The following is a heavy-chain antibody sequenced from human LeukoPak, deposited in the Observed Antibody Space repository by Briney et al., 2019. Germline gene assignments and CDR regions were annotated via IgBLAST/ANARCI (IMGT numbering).Heavy chain of an antibody. J-gene: IGHJ6*02. CDR1: GGSITSLY. Sequence: PSETLSLTCSVSGGSITSLYWSWVRQPPGKGLEYVGYVHHTGVTNYNPSLRGRVTVSMDASKNQFYLKLNSVTAADTGVYYCVRSATIAVFRYGMDVWGQGTTVTVSS. CDR2: VHHTGVT. CDR3: VRSATIAVFRYGMDV. D-gene: IGHD6-19*01. V-gene: IGHV4-59*11.